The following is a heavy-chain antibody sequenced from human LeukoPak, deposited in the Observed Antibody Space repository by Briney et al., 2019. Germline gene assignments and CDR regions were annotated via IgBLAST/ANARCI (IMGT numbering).Heavy chain of an antibody. V-gene: IGHV3-23*01. D-gene: IGHD2-15*01. CDR2: IGNKGGT. CDR1: GFSFSNYA. CDR3: TKSLYCSAGSCYKFDY. Sequence: GASLRLSCAASGFSFSNYAMSWVRRAPGKGLEWVSTIGNKGGTYYVDSVKGRFTISRDNSKNTLYLQMNSLRADDTAVYYCTKSLYCSAGSCYKFDYWGQGTLVTVSS. J-gene: IGHJ4*02.